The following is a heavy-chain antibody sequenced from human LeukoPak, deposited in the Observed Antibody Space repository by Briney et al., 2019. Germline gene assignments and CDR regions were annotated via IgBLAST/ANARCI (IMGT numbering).Heavy chain of an antibody. D-gene: IGHD3-10*02. Sequence: GGSLRLSCAASGFTFSSYEMNWVCQAPGKGLEWVSYISSSGSTIYYADSVKGRFTISRDNAKNSLYLQMNSLRAEDTAVYYCAELGVTMIGGVWGKGTTVTISS. CDR2: ISSSGSTI. CDR3: AELGVTMIGGV. J-gene: IGHJ6*04. V-gene: IGHV3-48*03. CDR1: GFTFSSYE.